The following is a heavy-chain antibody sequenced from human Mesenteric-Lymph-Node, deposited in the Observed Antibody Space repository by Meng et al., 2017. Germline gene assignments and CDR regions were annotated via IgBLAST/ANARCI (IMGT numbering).Heavy chain of an antibody. Sequence: GESLKISCAASGFTFSDYYMSWIRQAPGKGLEWVSYISSSGSTIYYADSVKGRFTISRDNAKNSLYLQMNSLRAEDTAVYYCARGGQNYYDSSGYYYKSDYWGQGTLVTVSS. V-gene: IGHV3-11*04. CDR1: GFTFSDYY. CDR3: ARGGQNYYDSSGYYYKSDY. CDR2: ISSSGSTI. D-gene: IGHD3-22*01. J-gene: IGHJ4*02.